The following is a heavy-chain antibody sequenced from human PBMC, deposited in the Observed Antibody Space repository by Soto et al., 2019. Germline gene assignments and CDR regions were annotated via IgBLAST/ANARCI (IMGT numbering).Heavy chain of an antibody. CDR2: MFYSGLT. V-gene: IGHV4-39*01. CDR3: ARLLDYDSSGYYWFPDDAFDI. Sequence: PSETLSLTCSVSGYSVTSSDYYWAWIRQPPGKGLEWIGSMFYSGLTYYNPSLKSRVTLSVDTSKNQFSVRLNSVTAADTAVYYCARLLDYDSSGYYWFPDDAFDIWGQGTMVTVSS. J-gene: IGHJ3*02. D-gene: IGHD3-22*01. CDR1: GYSVTSSDYY.